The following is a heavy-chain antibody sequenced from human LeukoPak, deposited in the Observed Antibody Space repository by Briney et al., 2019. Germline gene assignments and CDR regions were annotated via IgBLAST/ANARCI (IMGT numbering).Heavy chain of an antibody. Sequence: GGSLILSCAASGFTVSSNYMSWVRQAPGKGLEWVSVIYSGGSTYYADSVKGRFTISRGNSKNTLYLQMNSLRAEDTAVYYCARDTPPASGYSYGPHYYGMDVWGQGTTVTVSS. CDR3: ARDTPPASGYSYGPHYYGMDV. V-gene: IGHV3-53*01. CDR2: IYSGGST. D-gene: IGHD5-18*01. J-gene: IGHJ6*02. CDR1: GFTVSSNY.